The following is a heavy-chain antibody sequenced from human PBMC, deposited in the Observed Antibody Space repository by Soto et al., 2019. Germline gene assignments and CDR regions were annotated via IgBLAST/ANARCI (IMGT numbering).Heavy chain of an antibody. J-gene: IGHJ6*02. CDR3: ARGSCTSGACERAMDV. V-gene: IGHV4-39*01. D-gene: IGHD2-8*01. Sequence: PSETLSLTCTVSGGSVISANSYWGWIRRAPGKGLEWLGNIYYSRSTYYIPSLESRLTISADTSKNQFSLRLTSVTAADTAVYYCARGSCTSGACERAMDVWGRGTTVTVSS. CDR1: GGSVISANSY. CDR2: IYYSRST.